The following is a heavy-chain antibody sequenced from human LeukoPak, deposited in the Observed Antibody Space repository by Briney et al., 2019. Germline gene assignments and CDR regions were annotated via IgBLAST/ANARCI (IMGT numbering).Heavy chain of an antibody. CDR3: ARSYDILTGYYWDWFDP. CDR1: GYTFTGYY. V-gene: IGHV1-2*02. CDR2: INPNSGGT. Sequence: ASVKVSCKASGYTFTGYYMHWVRQAPGQGLEWMGWINPNSGGTNYAQKFQGRVTMTRDTSISTAYMELSRLRSDDTAVYYCARSYDILTGYYWDWFDPWGQGTLVTVSS. J-gene: IGHJ5*02. D-gene: IGHD3-9*01.